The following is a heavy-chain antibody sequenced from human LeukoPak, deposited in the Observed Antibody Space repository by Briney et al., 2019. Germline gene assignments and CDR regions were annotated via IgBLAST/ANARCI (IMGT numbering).Heavy chain of an antibody. J-gene: IGHJ6*02. D-gene: IGHD4-17*01. V-gene: IGHV1-46*01. CDR3: ARDGDYTDYYYGMDV. CDR2: INPSGGNT. CDR1: GYTFTSYY. Sequence: ASVKVSCKASGYTFTSYYMHWVRQAPGQGLEWMGIINPSGGNTNYAQKLQGRVTMTTDTSTSTAYMELRSLRSDDTAVYYCARDGDYTDYYYGMDVWGQGTTVAVSS.